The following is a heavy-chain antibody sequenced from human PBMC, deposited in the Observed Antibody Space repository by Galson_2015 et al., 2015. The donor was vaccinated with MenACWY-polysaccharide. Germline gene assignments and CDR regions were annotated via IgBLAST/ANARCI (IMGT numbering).Heavy chain of an antibody. CDR3: ARGATGSLVVD. D-gene: IGHD2-15*01. J-gene: IGHJ4*02. Sequence: SVKVSCKAYGYSFTSYAVHWVRQAPGQRLEWMGWINVCNGNTNYSQKFQGRDTITRDTSATTAYMELGGPRSEDTAVYFCARGATGSLVVDSGQGTLVPVSS. CDR2: INVCNGNT. CDR1: GYSFTSYA. V-gene: IGHV1-3*01.